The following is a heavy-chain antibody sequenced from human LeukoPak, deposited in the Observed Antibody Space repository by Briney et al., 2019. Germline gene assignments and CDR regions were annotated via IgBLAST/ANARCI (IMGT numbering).Heavy chain of an antibody. Sequence: SETLSLTCTVSGGSISSYYWSWIRQPPGKGLEWIGSIYYSGSTYYNPSLKSRVTISVDTSKNQFSLKLSSVTAADTAVYYCARGGPSVDSSSWLVYFDYWGQGTLVTVSS. D-gene: IGHD6-13*01. CDR3: ARGGPSVDSSSWLVYFDY. CDR2: IYYSGST. CDR1: GGSISSYY. V-gene: IGHV4-39*07. J-gene: IGHJ4*02.